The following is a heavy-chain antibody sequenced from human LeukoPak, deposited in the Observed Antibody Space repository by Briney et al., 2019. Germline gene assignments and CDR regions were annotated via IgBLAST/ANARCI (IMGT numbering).Heavy chain of an antibody. D-gene: IGHD2-15*01. J-gene: IGHJ4*01. CDR1: GGSFSGYY. CDR2: INHSGST. CDR3: HRYCSGGSCLDY. V-gene: IGHV4-34*01. Sequence: NPSKTLSLTCAVYGGSFSGYYWSWIRQPPGKGLEWIGEINHSGSTNYNPSLKSRVTISVDTSKNQFSLKLSSVTAADTAVYYCHRYCSGGSCLDYWGHGTLVTVSS.